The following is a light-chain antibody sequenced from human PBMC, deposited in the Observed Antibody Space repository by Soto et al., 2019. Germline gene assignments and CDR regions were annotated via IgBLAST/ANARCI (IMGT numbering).Light chain of an antibody. CDR2: KAS. Sequence: DIQMTQSPSTLSASVGDRVTITCRASQSISNWLAWYQQKPGKAPKLLIYKASSLESGVPSRFSGSGSGTEFTLTISSLQPDDFATYYCQQYNSYSTFGPGTKVEIK. V-gene: IGKV1-5*03. J-gene: IGKJ1*01. CDR3: QQYNSYST. CDR1: QSISNW.